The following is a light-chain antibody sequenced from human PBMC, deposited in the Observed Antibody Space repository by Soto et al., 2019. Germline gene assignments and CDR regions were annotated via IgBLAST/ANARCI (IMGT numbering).Light chain of an antibody. J-gene: IGKJ5*01. Sequence: ILLTQSPSSLSASVGDRVTITCRASQGIDSSFAWYQQKPGKAPKLLIYAASSLQSGVPSRFSGSGSGTDFTLTITGLQPEDFGSYYCQQTYASITFGQGTRLEIK. CDR2: AAS. CDR3: QQTYASIT. V-gene: IGKV1-9*01. CDR1: QGIDSS.